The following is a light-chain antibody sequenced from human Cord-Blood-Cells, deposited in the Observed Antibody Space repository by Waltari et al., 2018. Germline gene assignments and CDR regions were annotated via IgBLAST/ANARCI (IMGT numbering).Light chain of an antibody. CDR2: DVS. Sequence: QSALTQPASVSGSPGQSITIPCTGTSSNAGGYNYVSLYQQHPGKAPKLMIYDVSNRPSGVSNRFSGSKSGNTASLTISGLQAEDEADYYCSSYTSSSTLVFGGGTKLTVL. J-gene: IGLJ2*01. CDR3: SSYTSSSTLV. CDR1: SSNAGGYNY. V-gene: IGLV2-14*01.